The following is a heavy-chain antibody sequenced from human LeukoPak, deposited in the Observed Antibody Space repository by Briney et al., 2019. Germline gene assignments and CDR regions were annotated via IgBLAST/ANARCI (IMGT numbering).Heavy chain of an antibody. J-gene: IGHJ4*02. D-gene: IGHD3-16*01. Sequence: GGSLRLSCAASGFTFDDHGMSWVRQAPGKGLEWVSGINWNGGSTGYADSVKGRFTISRDNAKNSLYLQMNSLRAEDTALYYCARDASRLWLRPVDYCGQGTLVTVSS. CDR2: INWNGGST. CDR3: ARDASRLWLRPVDY. V-gene: IGHV3-20*04. CDR1: GFTFDDHG.